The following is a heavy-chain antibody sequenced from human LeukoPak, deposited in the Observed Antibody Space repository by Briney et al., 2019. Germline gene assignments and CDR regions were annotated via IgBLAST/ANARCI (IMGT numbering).Heavy chain of an antibody. D-gene: IGHD2-2*01. Sequence: GGSLRLSCAASGFTFSSYAMSWVRQAPGKGLEWVSTISGSGGSTSYADSVKGRYTTSRDNSKNTLYLQMNSLRAEDTAVYYCAKDRSTGPAYWYFDLWGRGTLVTVSS. CDR3: AKDRSTGPAYWYFDL. CDR2: ISGSGGST. J-gene: IGHJ2*01. V-gene: IGHV3-23*01. CDR1: GFTFSSYA.